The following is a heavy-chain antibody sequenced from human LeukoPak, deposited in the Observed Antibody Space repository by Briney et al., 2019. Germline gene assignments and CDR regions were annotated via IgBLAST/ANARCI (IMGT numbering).Heavy chain of an antibody. CDR1: GFTFSSSA. D-gene: IGHD3-10*01. CDR3: ANRYGSGSYYDY. Sequence: GGSLRLSCATSGFTFSSSAMSWVRQAPGKGLEWVSGISGSGGSTYYADSVKGRFTISRDNSKNTLYLQMNSLRAEDTAVYYCANRYGSGSYYDYWGQGTLVTVSS. V-gene: IGHV3-23*01. CDR2: ISGSGGST. J-gene: IGHJ4*02.